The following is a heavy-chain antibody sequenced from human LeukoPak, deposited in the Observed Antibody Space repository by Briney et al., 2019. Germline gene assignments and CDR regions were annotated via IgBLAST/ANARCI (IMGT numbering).Heavy chain of an antibody. Sequence: ASVKVSCKASGYTFTSYYMHWVRQAPGQGLEWMGIINPSGGSTSYAQKFQGRVTMTRDTSTSTVYMELSSLRSEDTAVYYCARVPWDYYYYYGMDVWGQGTTVTVSS. D-gene: IGHD1-26*01. CDR2: INPSGGST. V-gene: IGHV1-46*01. CDR3: ARVPWDYYYYYGMDV. J-gene: IGHJ6*02. CDR1: GYTFTSYY.